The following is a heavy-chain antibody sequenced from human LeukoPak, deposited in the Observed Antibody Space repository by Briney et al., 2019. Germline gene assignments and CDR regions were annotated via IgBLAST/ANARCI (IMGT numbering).Heavy chain of an antibody. CDR3: ERRWIVGATTDY. CDR2: INSYNGDT. J-gene: IGHJ4*02. D-gene: IGHD1-26*01. CDR1: GYTFTGYG. V-gene: IGHV1-18*01. Sequence: ASVKVSCKATGYTFTGYGITWVRQAPGQGLEWMGWINSYNGDTNYAQSLQDRVTMTTDTFTSTAYMELRSLRFDDTAVYYCERRWIVGATTDYWGQGTLVTVSS.